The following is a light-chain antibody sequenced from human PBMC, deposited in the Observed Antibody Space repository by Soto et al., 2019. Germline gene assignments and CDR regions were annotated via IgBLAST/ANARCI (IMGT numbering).Light chain of an antibody. CDR1: QSVLYSSNNKNY. V-gene: IGKV4-1*01. Sequence: DIVMTQSPDSLAVSLGETATINCKSSQSVLYSSNNKNYFAWYQQKPGQPPKLLIYWASTRESGVPDRFSGSGSETDCPLTISSLQAEDVAVYYCQQYYTTPPITFGQGTRLEIK. CDR2: WAS. J-gene: IGKJ5*01. CDR3: QQYYTTPPIT.